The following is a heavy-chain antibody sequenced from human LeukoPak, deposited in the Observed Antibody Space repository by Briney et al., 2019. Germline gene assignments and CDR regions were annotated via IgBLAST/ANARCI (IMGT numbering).Heavy chain of an antibody. J-gene: IGHJ4*02. D-gene: IGHD3-10*01. CDR2: IIPIFGTA. V-gene: IGHV1-69*06. CDR1: GGTFSSYA. CDR3: ARQENYDGSGSSRHYDY. Sequence: SVKVSCKASGGTFSSYAISWVRQAPGQGLEWMGGIIPIFGTANYAQKFQGRVTITADKSTSTAYMELSSLRSEDTAVYYCARQENYDGSGSSRHYDYWGQGTLVTVSS.